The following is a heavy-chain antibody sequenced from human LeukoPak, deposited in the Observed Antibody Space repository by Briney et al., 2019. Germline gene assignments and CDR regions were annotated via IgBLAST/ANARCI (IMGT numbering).Heavy chain of an antibody. CDR2: INPNSGAT. Sequence: GASVKVSCKASGYTFTRYYIHWVRQAPGQGLEWMGWINPNSGATNYVQKFQGRVTMTRDTSINTGYMEPNRLTFDDTAVYYCARDGTNIPDLWGQGTLVTVSS. V-gene: IGHV1-2*02. J-gene: IGHJ4*02. CDR3: ARDGTNIPDL. D-gene: IGHD2-21*01. CDR1: GYTFTRYY.